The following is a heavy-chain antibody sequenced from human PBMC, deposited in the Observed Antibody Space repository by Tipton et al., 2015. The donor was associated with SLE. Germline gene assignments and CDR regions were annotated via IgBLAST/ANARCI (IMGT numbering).Heavy chain of an antibody. CDR2: INHSGSS. V-gene: IGHV4-34*01. Sequence: TLSLTCAVYSGSFSDYYGNWIRQHPGKGLEWIGEINHSGSSSYNPSLKSRVIISVDTSKNQFSLKLNSVTAADTAVYFCAKLADRRFLFDPWGQGTLVTVSS. CDR3: AKLADRRFLFDP. CDR1: SGSFSDYY. D-gene: IGHD6-6*01. J-gene: IGHJ5*02.